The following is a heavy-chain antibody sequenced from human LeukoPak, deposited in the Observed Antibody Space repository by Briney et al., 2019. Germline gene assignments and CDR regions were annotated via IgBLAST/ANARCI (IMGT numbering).Heavy chain of an antibody. D-gene: IGHD5/OR15-5a*01. CDR2: ISSSSSYI. Sequence: GGSLRLSCAASGFTFSSYSMNWVRQAPGKGLEWVSSISSSSSYIYYADSVKGRFTISRDNAKNSLYLQMNSLRAEDTAVYYCARVGDSVFDAFDIWGQGTMVTVSS. V-gene: IGHV3-21*01. CDR1: GFTFSSYS. J-gene: IGHJ3*02. CDR3: ARVGDSVFDAFDI.